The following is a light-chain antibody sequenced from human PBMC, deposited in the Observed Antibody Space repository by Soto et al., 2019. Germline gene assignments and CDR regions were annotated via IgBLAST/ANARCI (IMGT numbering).Light chain of an antibody. CDR1: TSNIGSNY. Sequence: QSVLTQPPSASGTPGQRVTISCSGSTSNIGSNYVYWYQPLPGPAPKLLIYMNNQWPSGVPDRFSGSKSGTSASLAISGLRSEDEADYYCAAWDDSLSGPVFGGGTKLTVL. CDR2: MNN. J-gene: IGLJ2*01. V-gene: IGLV1-47*01. CDR3: AAWDDSLSGPV.